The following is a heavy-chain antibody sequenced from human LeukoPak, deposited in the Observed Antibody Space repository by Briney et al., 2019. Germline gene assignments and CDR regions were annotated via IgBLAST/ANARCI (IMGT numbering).Heavy chain of an antibody. CDR2: ISSSSRAI. J-gene: IGHJ4*02. D-gene: IGHD6-19*01. CDR1: GFTFTSSS. CDR3: ARAGSSSGRFDN. V-gene: IGHV3-48*02. Sequence: SGGSLRLSCAASGFTFTSSSMNWVRQAPGRGLEWVSYISSSSRAIYYTDSVKGRFTVSRDNAKNSLYLQMNSLRDEDTAVYYCARAGSSSGRFDNWGQGTLVTVSA.